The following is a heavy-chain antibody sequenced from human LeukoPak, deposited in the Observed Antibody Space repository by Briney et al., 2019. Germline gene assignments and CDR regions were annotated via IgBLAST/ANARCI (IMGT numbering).Heavy chain of an antibody. CDR2: INPNSGGT. D-gene: IGHD6-19*01. CDR1: GYTFTGYY. V-gene: IGHV1-2*02. CDR3: AREIYIAVAGNYFDY. J-gene: IGHJ4*02. Sequence: GASAKVSCKASGYTFTGYYMHWVRQAPGQGLEWMGWINPNSGGTNYAQKFQGRVTMTRDTSISTAYMELSRLRSDDTAVYYCAREIYIAVAGNYFDYWGQGTLVTVSS.